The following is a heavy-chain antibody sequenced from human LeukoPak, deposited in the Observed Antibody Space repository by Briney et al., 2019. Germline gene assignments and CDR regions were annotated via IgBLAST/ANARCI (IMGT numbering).Heavy chain of an antibody. Sequence: SETLSLTCAVYGGSFSGYYWSWIHQPPGKGLEWIGEINHSGSTNYNPSLKSRVTISVDTSKNQFSLKLSSVTAADTAVYYCARGDRHCGGDCYSGGSFDYWGQGTLVTVSS. V-gene: IGHV4-34*01. J-gene: IGHJ4*02. D-gene: IGHD2-21*02. CDR3: ARGDRHCGGDCYSGGSFDY. CDR1: GGSFSGYY. CDR2: INHSGST.